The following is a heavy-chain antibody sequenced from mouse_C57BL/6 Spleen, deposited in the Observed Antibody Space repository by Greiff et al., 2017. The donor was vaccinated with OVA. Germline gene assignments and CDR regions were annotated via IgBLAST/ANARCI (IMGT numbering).Heavy chain of an antibody. CDR3: ASTSYGNYCWYFDV. Sequence: QVQLQQSGPGLVAPSQSLSITCTVSGFSLTSYAISWVRQPPGKGLAWLGVIWTGGGTNYNSALQSRLSISKDNSKSQVFFTMNSLQSDDTARYYCASTSYGNYCWYFDVWGTGTTVTVSS. J-gene: IGHJ1*03. CDR2: IWTGGGT. V-gene: IGHV2-9-1*01. D-gene: IGHD2-10*01. CDR1: GFSLTSYA.